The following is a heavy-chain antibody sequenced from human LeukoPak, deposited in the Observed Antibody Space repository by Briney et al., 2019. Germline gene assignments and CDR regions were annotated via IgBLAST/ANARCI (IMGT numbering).Heavy chain of an antibody. CDR3: ATTDYDILTGYQRWFDP. V-gene: IGHV5-10-1*01. J-gene: IGHJ5*02. CDR2: IDPSDSYT. CDR1: GYSFTSYW. D-gene: IGHD3-9*01. Sequence: GESLKISCKGSGYSFTSYWISWVRQMPGKGLEWMGWIDPSDSYTNYSPSFQGHVTISADKSISTAYLQWSSLKASDTAMYYCATTDYDILTGYQRWFDPWGQGTLVTVSS.